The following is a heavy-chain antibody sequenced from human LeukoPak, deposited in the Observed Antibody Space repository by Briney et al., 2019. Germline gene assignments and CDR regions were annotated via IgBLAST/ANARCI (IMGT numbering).Heavy chain of an antibody. V-gene: IGHV4-59*08. Sequence: PSETLSLTCIDSVGSLTSYFWSWIRQPPGKGLEWIGYINNSGRTNYKRALKRRVTISLDTSKNQLTLKLNSVAAADTAVYFCARLDWSNYSIDYWGQGTLVTVSS. CDR3: ARLDWSNYSIDY. D-gene: IGHD3-3*01. CDR2: INNSGRT. CDR1: VGSLTSYF. J-gene: IGHJ4*02.